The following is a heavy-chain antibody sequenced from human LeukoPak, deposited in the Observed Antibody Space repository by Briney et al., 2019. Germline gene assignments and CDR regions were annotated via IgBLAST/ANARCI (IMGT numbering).Heavy chain of an antibody. Sequence: ASVKVSCKASGYIFTGYYMHWVRQSPGQGLEWRGWINPNSGGTNYAKKFQGRVTITRDTSISTAYKWLSKLRADDTAVYSCVRGESESITMIVGHDAFDIWSQGTMVTVSS. CDR2: INPNSGGT. D-gene: IGHD3-22*01. CDR3: VRGESESITMIVGHDAFDI. V-gene: IGHV1-2*02. J-gene: IGHJ3*02. CDR1: GYIFTGYY.